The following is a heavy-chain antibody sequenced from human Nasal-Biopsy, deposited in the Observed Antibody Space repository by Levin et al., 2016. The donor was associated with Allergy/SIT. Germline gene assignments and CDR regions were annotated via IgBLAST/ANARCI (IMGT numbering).Heavy chain of an antibody. CDR1: GFTFTNAW. D-gene: IGHD5-12*01. Sequence: GGSLRLSCAASGFTFTNAWMSWVRQAPGKGLEWVGRVKSKTDGGTTDYAAPVKGRYSISRDDSKNTLYLQMNSLKTEDTAVYYCTTDWGHGYGYDCWGQGTLVSVSS. CDR2: VKSKTDGGTT. J-gene: IGHJ1*01. V-gene: IGHV3-15*01. CDR3: TTDWGHGYGYDC.